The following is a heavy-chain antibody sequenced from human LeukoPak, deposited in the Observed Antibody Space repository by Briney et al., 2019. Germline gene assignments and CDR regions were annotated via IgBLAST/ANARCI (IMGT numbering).Heavy chain of an antibody. V-gene: IGHV3-30*04. D-gene: IGHD1-26*01. J-gene: IGHJ3*02. CDR3: ARDSGSQGGAFDI. CDR2: ISYDGSNK. Sequence: GGSLRLSCAASGFTFSSYAMHWVRQAPGKGLEWVAVISYDGSNKYYADSVKGRFTISRDNAKNSLYLQMNSLRAEDTAVYYCARDSGSQGGAFDIWGQGTMVTVSS. CDR1: GFTFSSYA.